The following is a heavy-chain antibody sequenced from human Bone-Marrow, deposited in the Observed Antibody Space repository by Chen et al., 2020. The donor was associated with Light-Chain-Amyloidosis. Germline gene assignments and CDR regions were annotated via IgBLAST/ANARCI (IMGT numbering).Heavy chain of an antibody. V-gene: IGHV3-23*04. J-gene: IGHJ4*02. D-gene: IGHD3-10*01. Sequence: EVQLVESGAGLVQPGGCLRLSCATTGVNFSSFGMSWVRQAPGKGLELVSTVSGSTVSTYYAGSVKGRFIISRDNSKSTLYLQMNSLRAGDTAVYFGTRKGGYFDFWGQGSLVTVSS. CDR3: TRKGGYFDF. CDR1: GVNFSSFG. CDR2: VSGSTVST.